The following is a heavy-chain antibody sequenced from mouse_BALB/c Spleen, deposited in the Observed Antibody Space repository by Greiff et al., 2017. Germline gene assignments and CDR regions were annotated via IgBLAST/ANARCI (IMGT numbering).Heavy chain of an antibody. CDR2: IWSGGST. J-gene: IGHJ4*01. CDR3: ARNGGATMITPYAMDY. D-gene: IGHD2-4*01. CDR1: GFSLTSYG. Sequence: VMLVESGPGLVQPSQSLSITCTVSGFSLTSYGVHWVRQSPGKGLEWLGVIWSGGSTDYNAAFISRLSISKDNSKSQVFFKMNSLQADDTAIYYCARNGGATMITPYAMDYWGQGTSVTVSS. V-gene: IGHV2-4-1*01.